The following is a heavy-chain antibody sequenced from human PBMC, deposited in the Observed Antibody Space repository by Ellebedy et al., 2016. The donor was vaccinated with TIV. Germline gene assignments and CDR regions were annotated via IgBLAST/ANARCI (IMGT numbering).Heavy chain of an antibody. J-gene: IGHJ6*02. CDR3: ARMRGYDILTGRYYYGMDV. D-gene: IGHD3-9*01. Sequence: SGPTLVXPTQTLTLTCTFSGFSLSTSGMCVSWIRQPPGKALEWLALIDWDDDKYYSTSLKTRLTISKDTSKNQVVLTMTNMDPVDTATHYCARMRGYDILTGRYYYGMDVWGQGTTVTVSS. V-gene: IGHV2-70*01. CDR2: IDWDDDK. CDR1: GFSLSTSGMC.